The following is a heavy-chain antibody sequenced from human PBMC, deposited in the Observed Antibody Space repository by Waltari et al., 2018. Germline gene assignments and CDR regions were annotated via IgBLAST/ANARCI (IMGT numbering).Heavy chain of an antibody. J-gene: IGHJ4*02. V-gene: IGHV1-8*01. CDR2: MNPNSGNT. CDR1: GGSISSSS. D-gene: IGHD6-13*01. CDR3: ATMYSSSWVDY. Sequence: QLQLQESGPGLVKPSETLSLTCTVSGGSISSSSYYWGWIRQPPGKGLEWMGWMNPNSGNTGYAQKFQGRVTMTRNTSISTAYMELSSLRSEDTAVYYCATMYSSSWVDYWGQGTLVTVSS.